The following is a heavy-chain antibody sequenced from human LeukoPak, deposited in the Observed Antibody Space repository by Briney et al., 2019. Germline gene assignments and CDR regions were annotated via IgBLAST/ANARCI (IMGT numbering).Heavy chain of an antibody. V-gene: IGHV4-34*01. CDR2: INHSGST. CDR1: GGSFSGYY. Sequence: SETLSLTCAVYGGSFSGYYWSWIRQPPGKGLEWIGEINHSGSTKYYPSLKSRVTISADTSKSQFSLRLRSVTAADTAVYYCARAEEEFDIWGQGTMVTVSS. CDR3: ARAEEEFDI. J-gene: IGHJ3*02.